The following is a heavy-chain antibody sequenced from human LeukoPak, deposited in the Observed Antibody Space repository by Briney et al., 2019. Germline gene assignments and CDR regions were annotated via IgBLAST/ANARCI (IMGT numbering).Heavy chain of an antibody. Sequence: GGSLRLSCAASGNYWMHWVRQAPGKGLVWVSHIDSDGSWTSYADSVKGRFTISKDNAKNTVHLQMNSLRAEDTAVYYCVSFYETYWGRGTLVTVSS. CDR2: IDSDGSWT. D-gene: IGHD2/OR15-2a*01. CDR1: GNYW. J-gene: IGHJ4*02. V-gene: IGHV3-74*01. CDR3: VSFYETY.